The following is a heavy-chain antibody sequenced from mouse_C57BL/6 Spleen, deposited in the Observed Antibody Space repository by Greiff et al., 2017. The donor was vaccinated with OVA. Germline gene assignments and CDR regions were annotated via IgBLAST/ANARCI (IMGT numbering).Heavy chain of an antibody. D-gene: IGHD6-5*01. V-gene: IGHV1-7*01. J-gene: IGHJ4*01. CDR1: GYTFTSYC. CDR2: INPSSGST. CDR3: ARYASMDY. Sequence: VQLQQSGAELAKPGASVKLSCKASGYTFTSYCMHWVKQRPGQGLEWIGYINPSSGSTKYNQKFKDKATLTADKSSRTDYMQLSSLTDDDSAVYYCARYASMDYWGQGTSVTVSA.